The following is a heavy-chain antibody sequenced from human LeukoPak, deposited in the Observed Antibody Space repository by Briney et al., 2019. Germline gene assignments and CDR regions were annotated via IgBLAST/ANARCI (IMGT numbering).Heavy chain of an antibody. D-gene: IGHD3-16*02. CDR2: INTNTGNP. V-gene: IGHV7-4-1*02. CDR3: ARAFQSLGGLSLPDY. J-gene: IGHJ4*02. CDR1: GYTFTSYA. Sequence: ASVKVSCKASGYTFTSYAMNWVRQAPGQGLEWMGWINTNTGNPTYAQGFTGRFVFSLDTSVSTAYLRISSLKAEDTAVYFCARAFQSLGGLSLPDYWGQGTLLTVSS.